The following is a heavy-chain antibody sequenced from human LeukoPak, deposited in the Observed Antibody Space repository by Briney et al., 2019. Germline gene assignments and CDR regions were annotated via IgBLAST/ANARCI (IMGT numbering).Heavy chain of an antibody. CDR1: GFTVSSNY. V-gene: IGHV3-53*01. CDR2: IYSGGST. J-gene: IGHJ4*02. Sequence: PGGSLSLSCAASGFTVSSNYMSWVRQAPGKGLEWVSVIYSGGSTYYADSVKGRFTISRDNSKSTLYLQMNSLRAEDTAVYYCARTNDYGDYFDYWGQGTLVTVSS. D-gene: IGHD4-17*01. CDR3: ARTNDYGDYFDY.